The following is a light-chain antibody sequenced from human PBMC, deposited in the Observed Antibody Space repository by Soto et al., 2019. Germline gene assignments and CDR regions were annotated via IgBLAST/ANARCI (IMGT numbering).Light chain of an antibody. Sequence: QSVLTQPPSASGTPGQRVTISCSGSSSNIGSNSVNWFQQLPGTAPKLLIYTNNQRPSGVPDRFAGSRSGTSASLAISGLQSEDEADYYCAAWDDRLSGVVIGGGTKLTVL. CDR2: TNN. V-gene: IGLV1-44*01. J-gene: IGLJ3*02. CDR1: SSNIGSNS. CDR3: AAWDDRLSGVV.